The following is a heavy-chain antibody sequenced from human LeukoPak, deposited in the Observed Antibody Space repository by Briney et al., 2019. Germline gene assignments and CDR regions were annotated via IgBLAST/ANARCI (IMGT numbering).Heavy chain of an antibody. J-gene: IGHJ4*02. V-gene: IGHV3-48*03. Sequence: PGGSLRLSCAASGFTFSSYEINWVRQAPGKGLEWVSYISSSGSTIYYADSVKGRFTISRHNAKNSLYLQMNSLRAEDTAVYYCGRGPQDVPATDYWGQGTLVPVSS. CDR2: ISSSGSTI. D-gene: IGHD2-2*01. CDR1: GFTFSSYE. CDR3: GRGPQDVPATDY.